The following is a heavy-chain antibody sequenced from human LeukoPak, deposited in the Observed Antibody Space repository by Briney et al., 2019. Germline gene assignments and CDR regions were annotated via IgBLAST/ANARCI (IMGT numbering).Heavy chain of an antibody. J-gene: IGHJ4*02. CDR3: ARDQGVGSWYPSFDY. D-gene: IGHD6-13*01. CDR1: GGSISSSSYY. V-gene: IGHV4-39*07. Sequence: PSETLSLTCTVSGGSISSSSYYWGWIRQPPGKGLEWIGSIYYSGSTYYNPSLKSRVTISVDTSKNQFSLKLSSVTAADTAVYYCARDQGVGSWYPSFDYWGQGTLVTVSS. CDR2: IYYSGST.